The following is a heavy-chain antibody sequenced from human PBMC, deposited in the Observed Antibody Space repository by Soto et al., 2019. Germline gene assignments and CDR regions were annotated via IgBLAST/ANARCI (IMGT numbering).Heavy chain of an antibody. V-gene: IGHV3-21*01. Sequence: GGSLRLSCETSGFPFGIYTMNWVRQAPGKGLEWVSSISSSGTYIDYADSVEGRFAISRDDAKNSVFLEMTSLRVDDTAVYYCAREGNYHEFWGEGTLVTVSS. D-gene: IGHD3-10*01. CDR3: AREGNYHEF. J-gene: IGHJ4*02. CDR1: GFPFGIYT. CDR2: ISSSGTYI.